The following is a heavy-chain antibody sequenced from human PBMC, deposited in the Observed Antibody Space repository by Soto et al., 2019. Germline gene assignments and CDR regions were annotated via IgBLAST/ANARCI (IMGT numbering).Heavy chain of an antibody. CDR3: ARDNYKAY. CDR2: IKQDGSEK. V-gene: IGHV3-7*01. Sequence: EVQLVESGGGLVQAGGSLRLSCTSSGFTFNKFWISWLRQALGQGPEWVANIKQDGSEKYYLDSVKGRLTISRDNAKNSLYLHMNSLRVEDTAVYFCARDNYKAYWGQGTLVTVSS. D-gene: IGHD4-4*01. J-gene: IGHJ4*02. CDR1: GFTFNKFW.